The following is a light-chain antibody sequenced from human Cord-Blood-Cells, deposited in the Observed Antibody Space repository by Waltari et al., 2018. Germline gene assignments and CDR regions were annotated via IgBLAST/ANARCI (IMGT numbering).Light chain of an antibody. J-gene: IGKJ2*01. CDR2: DAA. Sequence: EIVLTQSPATLSLSPGERATLSCRARQSVSSYLAWYQQKPGQDPRLLIYDAANRATGIPARFSGSGSGTYFTLTISSLEPEDFSVYYCQQRSNWPPYTFGQGTKLEIK. CDR1: QSVSSY. CDR3: QQRSNWPPYT. V-gene: IGKV3-11*01.